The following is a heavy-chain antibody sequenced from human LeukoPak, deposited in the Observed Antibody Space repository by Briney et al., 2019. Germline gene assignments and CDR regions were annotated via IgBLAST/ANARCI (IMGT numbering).Heavy chain of an antibody. CDR1: GGSISSYY. CDR3: AGGRYYDRSGYYATFDY. Sequence: SETLSLTCTVSGGSISSYYWSWIRQPPGKGLEWIGYIYYSGSTNYNPSLKSRVTISVDTSKNQFSLKLSSVTAADTAVYYCAGGRYYDRSGYYATFDYWGQGTLVTVSS. D-gene: IGHD3-22*01. CDR2: IYYSGST. J-gene: IGHJ4*02. V-gene: IGHV4-59*01.